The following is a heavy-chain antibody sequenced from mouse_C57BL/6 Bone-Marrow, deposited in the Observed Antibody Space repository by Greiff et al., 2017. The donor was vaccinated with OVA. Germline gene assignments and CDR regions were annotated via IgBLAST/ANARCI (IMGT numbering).Heavy chain of an antibody. J-gene: IGHJ2*01. CDR2: INPGSGGT. CDR1: GYAFTNYL. Sequence: QVHVKQSGAELVRPGTSVKVSCKASGYAFTNYLIEWVKQRPGQGLEWIGEINPGSGGTNYNEKFKGKATLTADKSSSTAYMQLSSLTSEDSAVYFCARGGNYYDSLFDYWGQGTTLTVSS. CDR3: ARGGNYYDSLFDY. V-gene: IGHV1-54*01. D-gene: IGHD1-1*01.